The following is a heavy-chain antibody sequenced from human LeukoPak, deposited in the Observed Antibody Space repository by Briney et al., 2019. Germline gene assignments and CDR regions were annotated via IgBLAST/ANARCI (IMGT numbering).Heavy chain of an antibody. J-gene: IGHJ4*02. Sequence: VKVSSEVSGYTLSELSMHWVREAPGKGLEWMGGFDPEDGETIYAQKFQGRVTMTEDTSTDTAYMELSSLRSEDTAVYYCATARGLRVGATPDYWGQGTLVTVSS. CDR3: ATARGLRVGATPDY. V-gene: IGHV1-24*01. D-gene: IGHD1-26*01. CDR2: FDPEDGET. CDR1: GYTLSELS.